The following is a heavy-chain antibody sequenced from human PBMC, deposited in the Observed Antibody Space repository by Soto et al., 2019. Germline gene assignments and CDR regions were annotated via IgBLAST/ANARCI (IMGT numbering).Heavy chain of an antibody. CDR1: GFTFTSYV. J-gene: IGHJ4*02. V-gene: IGHV3-23*01. D-gene: IGHD3-22*01. Sequence: GGSLRLSCAASGFTFTSYVMRWVRHAPGKGLEWVAGISGGGSTAFYADSVKGRFTISRDNAKNTVVLQMDSLRAEDTAIYYCAKDSNKYSSSLRGRYFDYWGQGTLVTVSS. CDR3: AKDSNKYSSSLRGRYFDY. CDR2: ISGGGSTA.